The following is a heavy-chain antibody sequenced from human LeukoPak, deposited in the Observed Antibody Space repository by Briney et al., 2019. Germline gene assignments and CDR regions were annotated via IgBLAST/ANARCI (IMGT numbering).Heavy chain of an antibody. J-gene: IGHJ3*02. CDR1: GGSISSGGYS. V-gene: IGHV4-30-2*01. D-gene: IGHD1-26*01. CDR3: ARGGSYRDDAFDI. CDR2: IYQSGST. Sequence: TLSLTCAVSGGSISSGGYSWSWIRPPPGKGLEWIGYIYQSGSTYYNPSLKSRVTISLDRSKNQLSLKLSSVTAADTAVYYCARGGSYRDDAFDIWGQGTMVTVSS.